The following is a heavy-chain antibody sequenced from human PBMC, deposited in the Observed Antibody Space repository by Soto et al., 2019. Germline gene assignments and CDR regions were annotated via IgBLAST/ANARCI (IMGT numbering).Heavy chain of an antibody. J-gene: IGHJ6*02. CDR1: GGSFSGYY. Sequence: KASATLSLTCAVYGGSFSGYYWSWIRQPPGKGLEWIGEINHSGSTNYNPSLKSRVTISVDTSKNQFSLKLSSVTAADTAVYYCARDGVIDGYNSDYYYGMDVWGQGTTVTVSS. CDR3: ARDGVIDGYNSDYYYGMDV. CDR2: INHSGST. V-gene: IGHV4-34*01. D-gene: IGHD5-12*01.